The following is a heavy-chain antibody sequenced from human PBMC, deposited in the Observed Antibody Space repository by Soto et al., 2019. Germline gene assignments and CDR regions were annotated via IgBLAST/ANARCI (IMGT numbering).Heavy chain of an antibody. V-gene: IGHV3-48*01. CDR1: GFTFSGYN. Sequence: GGSLRLSCAASGFTFSGYNMYWVRQAPGKRPEWVSCIISSGSNIYLADSVRGGFTVSRDNAKNSLYLQMNSLRAEDTAVYYCARGAPGTTGTGNYYYYMDAWGKGATVTVSS. J-gene: IGHJ6*03. CDR3: ARGAPGTTGTGNYYYYMDA. CDR2: IISSGSNI. D-gene: IGHD1-1*01.